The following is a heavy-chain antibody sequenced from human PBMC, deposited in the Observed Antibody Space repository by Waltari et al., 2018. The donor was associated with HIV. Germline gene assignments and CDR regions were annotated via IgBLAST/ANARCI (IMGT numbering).Heavy chain of an antibody. D-gene: IGHD2-2*01. V-gene: IGHV4-39*01. CDR3: ARHPSKGIVVVPAVDY. J-gene: IGHJ4*02. CDR2: IYYSGST. CDR1: GGSLRSSSYS. Sequence: QLQLQESGPGLVQPSETLSLTCTVSGGSLRSSSYSWGWIRHPPGKGLEWIGSIYYSGSTYYNPSLKSRVTISVDTSKNQFSLKLSSVTAADTAVYYCARHPSKGIVVVPAVDYWGQGTLVTVSS.